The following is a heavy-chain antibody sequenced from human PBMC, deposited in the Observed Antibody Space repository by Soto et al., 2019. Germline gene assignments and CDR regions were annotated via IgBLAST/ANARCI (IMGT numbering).Heavy chain of an antibody. CDR3: VRDLDGSGSYYTDY. CDR2: ISAYNGNT. CDR1: GYMFISYG. Sequence: ASVKVSGKASGYMFISYGTNWVRQAPGQGLEWMGWISAYNGNTKYAQNLQGRVTMTTDTSTSTAYMEMRSLRSDDTAVYYCVRDLDGSGSYYTDYWGPGTLVTVSS. V-gene: IGHV1-18*01. D-gene: IGHD3-10*01. J-gene: IGHJ4*02.